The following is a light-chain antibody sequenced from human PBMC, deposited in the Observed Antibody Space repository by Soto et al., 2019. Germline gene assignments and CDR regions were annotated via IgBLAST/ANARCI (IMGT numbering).Light chain of an antibody. CDR3: QQYDTWPSLT. CDR2: GAS. Sequence: EIVMTQSPATLSVFPGERATLSCRASQNISNNLAWYQQKPGQAPRLLIYGASTRATGIPHRFSGSASGTEFTLTISSLQSEDFAVYYCQQYDTWPSLTFGGGTKVQIK. J-gene: IGKJ4*01. CDR1: QNISNN. V-gene: IGKV3-15*01.